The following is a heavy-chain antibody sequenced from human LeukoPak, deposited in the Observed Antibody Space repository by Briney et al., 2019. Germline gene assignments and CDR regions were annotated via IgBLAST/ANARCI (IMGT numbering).Heavy chain of an antibody. CDR1: GGSISSYY. D-gene: IGHD2-2*01. V-gene: IGHV4-59*01. Sequence: SETLSLTCSVSGGSISSYYWSWIRQPPGKGLEYIGYVYYSGSTNYNPSLKSRVTISVDTSKDQFSLNLTSVTAADTAVYYCARLKCISTTCPSRYVMDVWGQGTTVTVSS. CDR2: VYYSGST. CDR3: ARLKCISTTCPSRYVMDV. J-gene: IGHJ6*02.